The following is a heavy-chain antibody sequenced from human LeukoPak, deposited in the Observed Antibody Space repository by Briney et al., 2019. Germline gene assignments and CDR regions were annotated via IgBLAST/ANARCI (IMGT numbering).Heavy chain of an antibody. J-gene: IGHJ5*02. CDR3: ARVMEEGLMVYAFDP. V-gene: IGHV1-46*01. D-gene: IGHD2-8*01. CDR1: GYTFTSYY. CDR2: INPSGGST. Sequence: WASVKVSCKASGYTFTSYYMHWVRQAPGQGLEWMGIINPSGGSTSYAQKFQGRVTMTRDMSTSTVYMELSSLRSEDTAVYYCARVMEEGLMVYAFDPWGQGTLVTVSS.